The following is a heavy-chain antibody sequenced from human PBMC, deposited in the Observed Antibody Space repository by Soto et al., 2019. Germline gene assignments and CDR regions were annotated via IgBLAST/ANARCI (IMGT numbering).Heavy chain of an antibody. D-gene: IGHD2-8*01. CDR2: IGVGSGNR. CDR3: AALGVNFDH. V-gene: IGHV1-58*01. Sequence: SVKVSCKASGFTFTSSAVQWVRQARGQRLEWIGWIGVGSGNRHYAQKFQERVTTTRDMSTNTAYMELSSLRSEDTAVYYCAALGVNFDHWGQGTLVTVAS. J-gene: IGHJ4*02. CDR1: GFTFTSSA.